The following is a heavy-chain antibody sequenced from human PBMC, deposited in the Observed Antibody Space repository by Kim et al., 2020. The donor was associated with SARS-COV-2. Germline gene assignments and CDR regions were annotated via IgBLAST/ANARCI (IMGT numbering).Heavy chain of an antibody. Sequence: SETLSLTCTVSGGSISSGGYYWSWIRQHPGKGLEWIGYIYYSGSTYYNPSLKSRVTISVDTSKNQFSLKLSSVTAADTAVYYCARETRWLQTYYGMDVWGQGTTVTVSS. V-gene: IGHV4-31*03. CDR3: ARETRWLQTYYGMDV. CDR1: GGSISSGGYY. CDR2: IYYSGST. D-gene: IGHD5-12*01. J-gene: IGHJ6*02.